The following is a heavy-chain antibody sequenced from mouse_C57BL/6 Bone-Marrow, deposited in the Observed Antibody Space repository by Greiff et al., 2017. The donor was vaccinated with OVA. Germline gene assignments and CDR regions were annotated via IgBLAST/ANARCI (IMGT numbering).Heavy chain of an antibody. D-gene: IGHD2-2*01. V-gene: IGHV1-59*01. CDR3: ALWLRPLYYLDY. J-gene: IGHJ2*01. CDR1: GYTFTSYW. Sequence: QVQLQQPGAELVRPGTSVKLSCKASGYTFTSYWMHWVKQRPGQGLEWIGVIDPSASSTNYNQQFKGKATLTVDASSSTAYMQLSSRTSEDSAVYYGALWLRPLYYLDYWGQGTTLTVSS. CDR2: IDPSASST.